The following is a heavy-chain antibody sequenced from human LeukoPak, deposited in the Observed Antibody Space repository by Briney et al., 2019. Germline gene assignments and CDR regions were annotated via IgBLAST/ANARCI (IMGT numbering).Heavy chain of an antibody. D-gene: IGHD3-16*02. V-gene: IGHV3-74*01. J-gene: IGHJ4*02. Sequence: GGFLRLSCAASGFTFSSYWMHWVRQVPGEGLVWVSRINSDGSATTYADSVKGRFTISRDNAKKPLYLQMNSLRAEDTAVYFCAYYRGSPSRYFDYWGQGTLVAVSS. CDR3: AYYRGSPSRYFDY. CDR2: INSDGSAT. CDR1: GFTFSSYW.